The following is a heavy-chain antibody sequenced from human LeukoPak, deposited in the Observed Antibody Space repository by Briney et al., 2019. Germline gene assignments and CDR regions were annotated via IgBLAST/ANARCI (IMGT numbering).Heavy chain of an antibody. CDR3: ENSLYGDYFNY. V-gene: IGHV3-23*01. Sequence: GGSLRLSCAASGFTFSSYAMSWVRQAPGKGLEWVSGISGSGGSTYYADSVKGRFTISRDNSKNTLYLQMNSLEAEETVVNSCENSLYGDYFNYWGQGWLLTVSS. D-gene: IGHD2-8*01. CDR1: GFTFSSYA. J-gene: IGHJ4*02. CDR2: ISGSGGST.